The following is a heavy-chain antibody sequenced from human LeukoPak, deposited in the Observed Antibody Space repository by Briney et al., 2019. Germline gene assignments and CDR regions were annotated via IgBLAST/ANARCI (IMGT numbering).Heavy chain of an antibody. J-gene: IGHJ4*02. CDR1: GVSITTSTYY. D-gene: IGHD3-22*01. CDR2: IFYSGIT. V-gene: IGHV4-39*07. Sequence: SETLSLTCTVSGVSITTSTYYWAWIRQPPGEGLEYIGGIFYSGITYYSPPLKSRVTISLDTSKNQFSLKMSSVTAADTAIYYCVRDHYYDSSVAYWGQGTLVTVSS. CDR3: VRDHYYDSSVAY.